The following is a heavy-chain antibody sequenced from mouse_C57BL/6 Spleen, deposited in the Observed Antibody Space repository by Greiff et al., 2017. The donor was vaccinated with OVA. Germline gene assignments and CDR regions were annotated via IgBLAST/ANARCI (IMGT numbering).Heavy chain of an antibody. D-gene: IGHD2-2*01. J-gene: IGHJ4*01. CDR2: ISSGSSTI. CDR3: ARASMVTYYYAMDY. V-gene: IGHV5-17*01. Sequence: EVQLVESGGGLVKPGGSLTLSCAASGFTFSDYGMHWVRQAPEKGLEWVAYISSGSSTIYYADTVKGRFTISRDNAKNALFLQMTSLRSEDTAMYYCARASMVTYYYAMDYWGQGTSVTVSS. CDR1: GFTFSDYG.